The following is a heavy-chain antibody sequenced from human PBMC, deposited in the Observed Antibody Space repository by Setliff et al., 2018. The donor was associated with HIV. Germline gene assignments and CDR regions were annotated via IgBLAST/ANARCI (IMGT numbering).Heavy chain of an antibody. V-gene: IGHV1-18*01. CDR3: ARQLSNSLDF. CDR1: GYTFTSYG. Sequence: ASVKVSCKASGYTFTSYGVSWVRQAPGQGLEWMGLISGYNGWTKYPQKFQGSVTMTTDTSTSTVYMELTSLTSDDTAVHYCARQLSNSLDFWGQGALVTVSS. J-gene: IGHJ4*02. D-gene: IGHD7-27*01. CDR2: ISGYNGWT.